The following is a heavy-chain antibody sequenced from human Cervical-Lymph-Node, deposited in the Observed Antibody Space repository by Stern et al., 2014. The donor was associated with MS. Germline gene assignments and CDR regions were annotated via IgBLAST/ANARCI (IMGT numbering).Heavy chain of an antibody. CDR3: ARTSRYYYKNEGYVGVWFDP. Sequence: QVPLRESGPALVKPTQTLTLTCTFSGFSLNTSGMCVSWIRQPPGKALEWLARIGWVDDKYYRTSLKTRLTISKDTSKNQVVLTMTNMDPVDTATYYCARTSRYYYKNEGYVGVWFDPWGQGTLVTVSS. V-gene: IGHV2-70*15. D-gene: IGHD3-22*01. CDR1: GFSLNTSGMC. CDR2: IGWVDDK. J-gene: IGHJ5*02.